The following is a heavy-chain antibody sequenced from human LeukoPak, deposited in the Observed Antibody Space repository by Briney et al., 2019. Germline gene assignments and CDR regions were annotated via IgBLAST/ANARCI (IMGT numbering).Heavy chain of an antibody. D-gene: IGHD1-26*01. CDR1: GYSFTNYW. J-gene: IGHJ4*02. CDR2: IYPGNSDT. CDR3: ARREDNGSHDC. V-gene: IGHV5-51*01. Sequence: GESLKISCKASGYSFTNYWIGWVRQMSGKGPEWMGIIYPGNSDTRYSPSFQGHITISADKSISTAYLQWSSLEASDTAIYHCARREDNGSHDCWGQGTLVTVSS.